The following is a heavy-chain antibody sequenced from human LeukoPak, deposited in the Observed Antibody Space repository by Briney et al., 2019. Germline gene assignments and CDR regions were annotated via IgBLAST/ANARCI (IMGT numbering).Heavy chain of an antibody. CDR1: GGSISTSSFY. D-gene: IGHD6-19*01. CDR3: VRENYSSGWYGIIGY. Sequence: PSETLSLTCTVSGGSISTSSFYWGWIRQPPGKGLEWIGSIHYSGGTYYNPSLKSGVTISVDTSKNQFSLKVSSVTAADTAVYYCVRENYSSGWYGIIGYWGQGTLVTVSS. CDR2: IHYSGGT. J-gene: IGHJ4*02. V-gene: IGHV4-39*07.